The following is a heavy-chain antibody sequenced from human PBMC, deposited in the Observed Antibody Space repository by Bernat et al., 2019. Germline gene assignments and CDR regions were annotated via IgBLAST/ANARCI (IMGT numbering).Heavy chain of an antibody. Sequence: QVQLVESGGGVVQPGRSLRLSCAASGFTFSSYGMYWVRQAPGKGLEWVAVISYDGSNKYYADSVKGRFTISRDNSKNTLYLQMNSLRAEDTAVYYCAKGIPFDYWGQGTLVTVSS. D-gene: IGHD2/OR15-2a*01. CDR2: ISYDGSNK. CDR3: AKGIPFDY. J-gene: IGHJ4*02. V-gene: IGHV3-30*18. CDR1: GFTFSSYG.